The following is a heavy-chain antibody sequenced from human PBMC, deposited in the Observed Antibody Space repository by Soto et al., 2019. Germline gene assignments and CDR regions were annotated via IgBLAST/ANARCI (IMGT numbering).Heavy chain of an antibody. V-gene: IGHV1-2*02. CDR3: ARPPGYISDWYYFDL. CDR1: GYTFTDVF. CDR2: INPKSRGT. J-gene: IGHJ4*02. D-gene: IGHD6-19*01. Sequence: GDAVKVDCRASGYTFTDVFIHWVRQAPGEGFEWMEWINPKSRGTNYAQKFQGRVTMTWDTSLNTAYMELSSLMSEDTAVYYCARPPGYISDWYYFDLWGQGTLVTVS.